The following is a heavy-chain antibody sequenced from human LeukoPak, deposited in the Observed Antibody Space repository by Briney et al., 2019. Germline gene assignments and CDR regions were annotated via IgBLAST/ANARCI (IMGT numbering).Heavy chain of an antibody. CDR1: GFNFSLYS. J-gene: IGHJ4*02. CDR3: ARDRGWRGSGTRVDY. CDR2: ISSGSDTL. V-gene: IGHV3-48*04. Sequence: GGSLRLSCAASGFNFSLYSMNWVRQAPGKGLEWISYISSGSDTLYYAEAVKGRFTVSRDNAKNSLYLQMNSLRAEDTAVYYCARDRGWRGSGTRVDYWGQGTLVTVSS. D-gene: IGHD6-19*01.